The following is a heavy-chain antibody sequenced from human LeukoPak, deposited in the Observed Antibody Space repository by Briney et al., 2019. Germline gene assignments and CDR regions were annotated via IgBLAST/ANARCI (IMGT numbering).Heavy chain of an antibody. CDR2: VSHEGSSK. J-gene: IGHJ4*02. D-gene: IGHD6-19*01. Sequence: GGSQGLSCAASGYPFSGSDIHWVRQAPGKGLEWVAFVSHEGSSKFYAESVKGRFGISRDNSKSTTYLQMNGLRPDDTAVYYCAKTTGGWPRFFDHWGQGTLVAVSS. V-gene: IGHV3-30*18. CDR3: AKTTGGWPRFFDH. CDR1: GYPFSGSD.